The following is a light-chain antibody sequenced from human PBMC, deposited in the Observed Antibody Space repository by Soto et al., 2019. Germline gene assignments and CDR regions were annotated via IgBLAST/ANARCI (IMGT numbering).Light chain of an antibody. CDR1: SSDVGGYKY. CDR3: CSYAGSYIL. CDR2: DVS. Sequence: QSALTQPASVSGSPGQSITISCTGTSSDVGGYKYVYWYQQHPGKAPKVMIYDVSKRPSGVPDRFSGSKSGNTASLTISGLQAEDEADYYCCSYAGSYILVGGGTKLTVL. V-gene: IGLV2-11*01. J-gene: IGLJ2*01.